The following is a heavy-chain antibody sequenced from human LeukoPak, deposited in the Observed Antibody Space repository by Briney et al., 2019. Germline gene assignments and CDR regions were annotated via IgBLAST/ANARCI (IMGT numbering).Heavy chain of an antibody. CDR3: ARELGYCSGGSCY. Sequence: ASVKVSCKASGYTFIDYYMHWVRQAPGQGLEWMGWINPNSGGTNYAQKFQGRVTMTRDTSISTAYMELSRLRSDDTAVYYCARELGYCSGGSCYWGQATLVTVSS. V-gene: IGHV1-2*02. CDR2: INPNSGGT. J-gene: IGHJ4*02. CDR1: GYTFIDYY. D-gene: IGHD2-15*01.